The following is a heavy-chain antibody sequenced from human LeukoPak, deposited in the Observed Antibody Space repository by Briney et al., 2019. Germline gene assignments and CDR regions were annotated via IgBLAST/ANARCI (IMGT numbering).Heavy chain of an antibody. Sequence: GRSLRLSCVASGFTFISYAMHWVRQAPGKGLEWVAVISYDGSNKYYADSVKGRFTISRDNSKNTLYLQMNSLRAEDTAVYYCARSEYSGYSPLDYWGQGTLATVSS. CDR3: ARSEYSGYSPLDY. J-gene: IGHJ4*02. CDR1: GFTFISYA. V-gene: IGHV3-30*04. CDR2: ISYDGSNK. D-gene: IGHD5-12*01.